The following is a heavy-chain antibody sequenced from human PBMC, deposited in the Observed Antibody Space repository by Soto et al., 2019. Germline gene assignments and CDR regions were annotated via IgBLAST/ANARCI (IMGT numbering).Heavy chain of an antibody. Sequence: LRLSCAASGFTFSSYGMHWVRQAPGKGLEWVAVIWYDGSNKYYADSVKGRFTISRDNSKNTLYLQMNSLRAEDTAVYYCARDWAGGARGGYLYYGMDVGGPGTTVAVSS. V-gene: IGHV3-33*01. CDR3: ARDWAGGARGGYLYYGMDV. CDR1: GFTFSSYG. D-gene: IGHD6-19*01. J-gene: IGHJ6*02. CDR2: IWYDGSNK.